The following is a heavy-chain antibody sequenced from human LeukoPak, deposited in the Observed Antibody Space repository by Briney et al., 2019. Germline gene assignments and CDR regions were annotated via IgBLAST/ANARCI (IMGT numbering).Heavy chain of an antibody. CDR2: INTITGNP. D-gene: IGHD3-10*01. V-gene: IGHV7-4-1*02. CDR3: ARVVVRGVINDAFDI. CDR1: GYTFTTLD. J-gene: IGHJ3*02. Sequence: ASVKVSCKPFGYTFTTLDINWVGQAPGQGRDWMGWINTITGNPTYAQGFTGRFVFSLETSVSTASLQISSLKAEDTAVYYCARVVVRGVINDAFDIWGQGTMVTVSS.